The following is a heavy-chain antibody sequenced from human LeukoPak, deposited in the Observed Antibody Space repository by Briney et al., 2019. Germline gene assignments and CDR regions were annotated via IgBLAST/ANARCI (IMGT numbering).Heavy chain of an antibody. CDR3: ATRHLPGNYYYYGMGV. D-gene: IGHD1-14*01. CDR1: GFTFSSYA. J-gene: IGHJ6*02. CDR2: ISYDGSNK. Sequence: PGGSLRLSCAASGFTFSSYAMHWVRQAPGKGLEWVAVISYDGSNKYYADSVKGRFTISRDNSKNTLYLQMNSLRAEDTAVYYCATRHLPGNYYYYGMGVWGQGTTVTVSS. V-gene: IGHV3-30*04.